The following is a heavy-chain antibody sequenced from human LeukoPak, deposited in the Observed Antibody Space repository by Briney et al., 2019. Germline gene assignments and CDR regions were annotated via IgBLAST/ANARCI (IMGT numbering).Heavy chain of an antibody. Sequence: PSETLSLTCTVSGYSISSGYYWGWIRQPPGKGLEWIGSIYHSGSTYYNPSLKSRVTISVDTSKNQFSLKLSSVTAADTAVYFCARGPYSYDSSGAFDIWGQGTMVTVSS. CDR3: ARGPYSYDSSGAFDI. D-gene: IGHD3-22*01. J-gene: IGHJ3*02. CDR2: IYHSGST. V-gene: IGHV4-38-2*02. CDR1: GYSISSGYY.